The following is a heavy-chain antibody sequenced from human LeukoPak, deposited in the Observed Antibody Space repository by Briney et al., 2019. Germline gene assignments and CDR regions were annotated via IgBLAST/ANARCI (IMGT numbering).Heavy chain of an antibody. CDR3: ARRPAYYDILTGYYSTWAFDI. Sequence: GESLKIFCKGAGYSFTSYWIGWVRQMPGKGLEWMGIIYPGDSDTRYSPSFQGQVTISADKSISTAYLQWSSLKASDTAMYYCARRPAYYDILTGYYSTWAFDIWGQGTMVTVSS. V-gene: IGHV5-51*01. J-gene: IGHJ3*02. D-gene: IGHD3-9*01. CDR2: IYPGDSDT. CDR1: GYSFTSYW.